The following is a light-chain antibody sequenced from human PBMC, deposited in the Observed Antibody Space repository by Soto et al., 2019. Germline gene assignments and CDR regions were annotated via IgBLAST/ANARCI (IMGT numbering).Light chain of an antibody. CDR3: ASSTSDSLYV. CDR2: KVT. Sequence: QSVLTQPASVSRSPGQSITISCTGTSSDVGGNKYVSWYQQYPGKVPKLLINKVTNRPSGVSYRFSGSKSGNTASLTISALLAEDVADYFCASSTSDSLYVFGTGTKVTVL. J-gene: IGLJ1*01. CDR1: SSDVGGNKY. V-gene: IGLV2-14*01.